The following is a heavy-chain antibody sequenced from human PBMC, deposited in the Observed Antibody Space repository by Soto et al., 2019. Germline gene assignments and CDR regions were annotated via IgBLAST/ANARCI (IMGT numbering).Heavy chain of an antibody. V-gene: IGHV3-48*02. Sequence: EVQLVESGGGLVQPGGSLRLSCAASGFTFSSNSMNWVRQAPGKGLEWVSYISSSSSTIYYADSVKGRFTISRDNAKNSLYLQMNSLRDEDTAVYYWARGLATISCNWFDPWGQGTLVTVSS. CDR2: ISSSSSTI. J-gene: IGHJ5*02. D-gene: IGHD5-12*01. CDR1: GFTFSSNS. CDR3: ARGLATISCNWFDP.